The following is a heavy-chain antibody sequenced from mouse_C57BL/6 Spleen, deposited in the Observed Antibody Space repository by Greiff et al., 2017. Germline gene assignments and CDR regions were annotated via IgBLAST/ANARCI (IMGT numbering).Heavy chain of an antibody. V-gene: IGHV1-20*01. J-gene: IGHJ2*01. Sequence: VQLQQSGPELVKPGDSVKISCKASGYSFTGYFMNWVMQSHGKSLEWIGRFTPYNGDTFYNQKFKGKATLTVDKSSSTAHMELRSLTSEDSAVYYCARWGNYVDYWGQGTTLTVSS. CDR1: GYSFTGYF. CDR2: FTPYNGDT. CDR3: ARWGNYVDY.